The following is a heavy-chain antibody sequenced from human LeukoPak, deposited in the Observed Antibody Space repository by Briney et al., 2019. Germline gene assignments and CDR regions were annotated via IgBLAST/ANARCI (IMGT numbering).Heavy chain of an antibody. Sequence: ASVKVSCKASGYTFTSYGISWVRQAPGQGLEWMRWISAYNGNTNYAQKLQVRVTMTTDTSTSTAYMELRSLRSDDTAVYYCARAIDVLRYFDWSEKPFFDYWGQGTLVTVSS. V-gene: IGHV1-18*01. CDR2: ISAYNGNT. D-gene: IGHD3-9*01. CDR1: GYTFTSYG. CDR3: ARAIDVLRYFDWSEKPFFDY. J-gene: IGHJ4*02.